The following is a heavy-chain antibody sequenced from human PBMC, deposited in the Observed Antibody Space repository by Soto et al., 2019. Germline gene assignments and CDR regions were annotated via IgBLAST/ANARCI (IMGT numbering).Heavy chain of an antibody. V-gene: IGHV3-23*01. CDR1: GFTFSSYA. D-gene: IGHD2-8*01. CDR3: AKDRDIVLMVYARDAFDI. CDR2: ISGSGGST. Sequence: GGSLRLSCAASGFTFSSYAMSWVRQAPGKGLEWVSAISGSGGSTYYADSVKGQFTISRDNSKNTLYLQMNSLRAEDTAVYYCAKDRDIVLMVYARDAFDIWGQGTMVTVSS. J-gene: IGHJ3*02.